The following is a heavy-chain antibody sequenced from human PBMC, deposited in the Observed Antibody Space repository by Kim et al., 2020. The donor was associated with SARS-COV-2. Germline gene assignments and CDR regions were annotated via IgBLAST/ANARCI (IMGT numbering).Heavy chain of an antibody. J-gene: IGHJ5*02. V-gene: IGHV4-39*01. CDR1: GGSISSSSYY. D-gene: IGHD3-10*01. Sequence: SETLSLTCTVSGGSISSSSYYWGWIRQPPGKGLEWIGSIYYSGSTYYNPSLKSRVTISVDTSKNQFSLKLSSVTAADTAVYYCARGLWFGELNENWFDPWGQGTLVTVSS. CDR2: IYYSGST. CDR3: ARGLWFGELNENWFDP.